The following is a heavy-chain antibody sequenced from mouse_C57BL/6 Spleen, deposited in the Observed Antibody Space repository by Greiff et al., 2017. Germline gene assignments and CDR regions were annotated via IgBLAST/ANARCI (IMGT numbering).Heavy chain of an antibody. V-gene: IGHV5-4*01. Sequence: EVQVVESGGGLVKPGGSLKLSCAASGFTFSSYAMSWVRQTPEKRLEWVATISDGGSYTYYPDNVKGRFTISRDNAKNNLYLQMSHLKSEDTAMXYCARYDYEAWFAYWGQGTLVTVSA. CDR2: ISDGGSYT. D-gene: IGHD2-4*01. CDR3: ARYDYEAWFAY. J-gene: IGHJ3*01. CDR1: GFTFSSYA.